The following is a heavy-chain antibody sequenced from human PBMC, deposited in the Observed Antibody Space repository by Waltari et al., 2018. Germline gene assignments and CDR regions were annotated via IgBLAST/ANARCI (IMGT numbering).Heavy chain of an antibody. D-gene: IGHD2-15*01. J-gene: IGHJ4*02. CDR1: GDSSSENYW. Sequence: QLQLQQSGPGLVKPSESLSRTCGVSGDSSSENYWWSWVRQSPEKGLEWIGQIHRSGRTYYNPSLETRVSVSMDTSNNKFFLKLSSAIAADTAVYYCARDRGRGLYFDSWGQGTLVTVSP. CDR2: IHRSGRT. V-gene: IGHV4-4*02. CDR3: ARDRGRGLYFDS.